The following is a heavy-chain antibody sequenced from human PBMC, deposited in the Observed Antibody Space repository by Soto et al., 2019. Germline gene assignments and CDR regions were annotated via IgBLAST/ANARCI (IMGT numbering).Heavy chain of an antibody. J-gene: IGHJ6*02. CDR3: ARDHLIGPVHDFSYGSDV. CDR1: GFKFSNYA. Sequence: GGSLRLSCAASGFKFSNYAMSWVRQSPGKGLEWVAKIPQDGVDGHYADSVKGRFIISRDNGKNSLHLQLNNLRAEDTAVYYGARDHLIGPVHDFSYGSDVWGRGATVTVSS. D-gene: IGHD3-22*01. V-gene: IGHV3-7*03. CDR2: IPQDGVDG.